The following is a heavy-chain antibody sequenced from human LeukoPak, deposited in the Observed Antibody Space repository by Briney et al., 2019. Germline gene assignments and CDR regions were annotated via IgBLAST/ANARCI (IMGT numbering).Heavy chain of an antibody. D-gene: IGHD5-24*01. CDR2: INHRGST. J-gene: IGHJ4*02. Sequence: SETLSLTCAVYGGSFSGYYWSWIRQPPGKGLEWIGEINHRGSTNYNPSLKSRVTISVDTSKNQFSLKLSSVTAADTAVYYCARERWLQVGAFDYWGQGTLVTVSS. CDR3: ARERWLQVGAFDY. V-gene: IGHV4-34*01. CDR1: GGSFSGYY.